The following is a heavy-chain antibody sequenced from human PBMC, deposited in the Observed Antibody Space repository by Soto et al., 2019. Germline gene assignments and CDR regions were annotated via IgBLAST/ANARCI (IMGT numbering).Heavy chain of an antibody. J-gene: IGHJ4*02. CDR1: VFSFSNYW. CDR2: INEDGSEK. Sequence: GGSLRLSCSASVFSFSNYWMHWVRQAPGKGLEWVANINEDGSEKYYVDSVKGRFTISRDNAQNSLYLQMNSLRAEDTALYYSAGRNFDSWGQGTLVTSPQ. V-gene: IGHV3-7*01. CDR3: AGRNFDS.